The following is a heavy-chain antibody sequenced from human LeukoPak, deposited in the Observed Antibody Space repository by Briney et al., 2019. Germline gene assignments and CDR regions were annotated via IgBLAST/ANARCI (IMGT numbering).Heavy chain of an antibody. CDR2: INHSGST. CDR1: GDSVSSTY. CDR3: ASLWPYQLSAFDI. Sequence: SETLSLTCSVSGDSVSSTYWSWIRQPPGKGLEWIGEINHSGSTNYNPSLKSRVTISVDTSKNQFSLKLSSVTAADTAVYYCASLWPYQLSAFDIWGQGTMVTVSS. J-gene: IGHJ3*02. V-gene: IGHV4-34*01. D-gene: IGHD2-2*01.